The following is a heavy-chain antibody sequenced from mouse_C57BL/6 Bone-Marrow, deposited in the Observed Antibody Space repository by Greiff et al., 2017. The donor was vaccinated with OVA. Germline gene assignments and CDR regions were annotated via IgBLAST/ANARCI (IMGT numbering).Heavy chain of an antibody. CDR3: ARSSNCPFDY. CDR2: IYPGGGYT. CDR1: GYTFTNYW. Sequence: VKLVESGAELVRPGTSVKMSCKASGYTFTNYWIGWAKQRPGHGLEWIGDIYPGGGYTNYNEKFKGKATLTADKSSSTAYMQFSSLTSEDSAIYYCARSSNCPFDYWGQGTTLTVSS. D-gene: IGHD4-1*01. V-gene: IGHV1-63*01. J-gene: IGHJ2*01.